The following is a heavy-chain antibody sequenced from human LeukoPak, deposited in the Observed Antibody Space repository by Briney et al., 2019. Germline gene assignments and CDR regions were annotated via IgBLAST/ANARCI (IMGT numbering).Heavy chain of an antibody. CDR3: ARRRGGDRTHNWFDP. V-gene: IGHV4-4*09. CDR1: GGSISSYY. CDR2: IYTSGST. D-gene: IGHD3-10*01. Sequence: SETLSLTCTVSGGSISSYYWSWIRQPPGKGLEWIGYIYTSGSTNYNSSLKSRVTISVDTSKNQFSLKLSSVTAADTAVYYCARRRGGDRTHNWFDPWGQGTLVTVSS. J-gene: IGHJ5*02.